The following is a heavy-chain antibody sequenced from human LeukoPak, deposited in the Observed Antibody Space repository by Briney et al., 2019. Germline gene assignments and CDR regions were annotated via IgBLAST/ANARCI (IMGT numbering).Heavy chain of an antibody. CDR1: GGSISSYS. CDR3: ARVSEISGWSWVDY. D-gene: IGHD6-19*01. CDR2: IYYSGST. Sequence: KASETLSLTCTVYGGSISSYSWSWIRQPPGKGLEWIGYIYYSGSTNYNPSLKSRVTISVDTSKNQFSLKLTSVTAADTAIYYCARVSEISGWSWVDYWGQGTLVTVSS. V-gene: IGHV4-59*01. J-gene: IGHJ4*02.